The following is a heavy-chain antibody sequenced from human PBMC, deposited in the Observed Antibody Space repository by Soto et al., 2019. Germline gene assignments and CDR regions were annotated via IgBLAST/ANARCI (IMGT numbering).Heavy chain of an antibody. D-gene: IGHD3-3*01. Sequence: RLLRLSCAASGFNFSSYGMHWVRQAPGKGLEWVAAISYDGSNKYYADSVKGRFTISRDSSENTLYLQMNSLRAEDTAVYYCASYDFWSGFSVDYWGQGTLVTVSS. CDR3: ASYDFWSGFSVDY. CDR1: GFNFSSYG. J-gene: IGHJ4*02. CDR2: ISYDGSNK. V-gene: IGHV3-30*03.